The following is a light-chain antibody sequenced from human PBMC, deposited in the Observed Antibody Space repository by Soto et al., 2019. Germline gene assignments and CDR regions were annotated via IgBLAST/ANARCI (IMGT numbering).Light chain of an antibody. CDR1: SSDVGGYTY. Sequence: QSALTQPAPVSGSPGQSITISCTGTSSDVGGYTYVSWYQQHPGKAPKLMISEVSNRPSGVSNRFSGSKSGNTASLTISGLQAEDEADYYCSSYTSSSTLVFGGGTKLTVL. V-gene: IGLV2-14*01. J-gene: IGLJ3*02. CDR3: SSYTSSSTLV. CDR2: EVS.